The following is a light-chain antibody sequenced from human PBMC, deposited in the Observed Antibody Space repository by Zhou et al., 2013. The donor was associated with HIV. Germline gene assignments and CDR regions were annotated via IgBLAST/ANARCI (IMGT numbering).Light chain of an antibody. Sequence: EIVMTQSPATLSVSPGERATLSCRASQSISSTLAWYQQKPGQTPRLLIYGASTRATGFPARFSGSGSGTEFTLTISSMQSEDVAIYYCQQYKNWPITFGKDTMDIK. CDR2: GAS. CDR1: QSISST. J-gene: IGKJ5*01. CDR3: QQYKNWPIT. V-gene: IGKV3-15*01.